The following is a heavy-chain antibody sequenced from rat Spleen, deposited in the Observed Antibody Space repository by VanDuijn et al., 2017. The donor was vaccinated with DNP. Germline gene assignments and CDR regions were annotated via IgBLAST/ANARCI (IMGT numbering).Heavy chain of an antibody. CDR3: ARVDYGSYWAMDA. J-gene: IGHJ4*01. D-gene: IGHD1-3*01. Sequence: EVQLVESGGDLVQPGRSLKLSCVASGFTFNNYWMTWIRQVPGKGLEWVASLTSGGGSTYYPDSVKGRFTISRNNAKNTLYLQMNSLRSEDTATYYCARVDYGSYWAMDAWDQGTSVTVSS. CDR2: LTSGGGST. V-gene: IGHV5-31*01. CDR1: GFTFNNYW.